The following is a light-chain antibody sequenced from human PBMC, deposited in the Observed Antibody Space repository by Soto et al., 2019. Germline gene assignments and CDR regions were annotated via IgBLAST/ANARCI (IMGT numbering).Light chain of an antibody. V-gene: IGKV1-12*01. CDR1: QGISNW. CDR2: GAS. CDR3: QQTNTFLPLI. Sequence: DIQMTQSPSSVSASVGDRVTITCRASQGISNWLAWYQQQPGKAPKLLIYGASSLQSGVPSRFSGGGSGTHFTLIISSLQPEDFVTYYCQQTNTFLPLIFGGGTKVEI. J-gene: IGKJ4*01.